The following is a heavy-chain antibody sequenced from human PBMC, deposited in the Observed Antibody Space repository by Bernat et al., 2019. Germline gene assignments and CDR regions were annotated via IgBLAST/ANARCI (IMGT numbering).Heavy chain of an antibody. CDR3: ARPPGPGTDY. CDR1: GFTFSSYT. V-gene: IGHV3-21*01. J-gene: IGHJ4*02. CDR2: ISSGSGYI. Sequence: EVQLVESGGGLVKPGGSLRLSCEASGFTFSSYTMNWVRQAPGKGLEWVSSISSGSGYIYYADSLKGRFTISRDNAKNSLYLQMNSLRADDTAVYYCARPPGPGTDYWGQETLVTVSS. D-gene: IGHD1-1*01.